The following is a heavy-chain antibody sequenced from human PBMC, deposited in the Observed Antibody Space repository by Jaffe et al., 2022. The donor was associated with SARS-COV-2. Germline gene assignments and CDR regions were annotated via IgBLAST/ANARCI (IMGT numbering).Heavy chain of an antibody. V-gene: IGHV3-23*01. CDR1: GFTFSSYA. Sequence: EVQLLESGGGLVQPGGSLRLSCAASGFTFSSYAMSWVRQAPGKGLEWVSAISGSGGSTYYADSVKGRFTISRDNSKNTLYLQMNSLRAEDTAVYYCAKAPDIVVVPAAGNWFDPWGQGTLVTVSS. CDR2: ISGSGGST. CDR3: AKAPDIVVVPAAGNWFDP. D-gene: IGHD2-2*01. J-gene: IGHJ5*02.